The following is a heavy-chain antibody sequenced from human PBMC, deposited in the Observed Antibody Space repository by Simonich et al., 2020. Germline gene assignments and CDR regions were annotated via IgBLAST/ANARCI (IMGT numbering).Heavy chain of an antibody. V-gene: IGHV1-2*02. J-gene: IGHJ3*02. CDR3: ARGPRWTGDDAFDI. CDR1: GYTFTGYY. CDR2: IKPNRGGT. D-gene: IGHD7-27*01. Sequence: QVQLVQSGAEVKKPGASVKVSCKASGYTFTGYYMHWVRQAPEQGLEWMGWIKPNRGGTNYARKFQGRVTMTRDTSISTAYMELSRLRSDDTAVYYCARGPRWTGDDAFDIWGQGTMVTVSS.